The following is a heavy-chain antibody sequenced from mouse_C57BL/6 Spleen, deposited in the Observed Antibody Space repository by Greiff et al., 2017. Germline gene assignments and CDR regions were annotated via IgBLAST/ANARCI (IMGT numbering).Heavy chain of an antibody. CDR3: AREGITTVGGYFDV. J-gene: IGHJ1*03. Sequence: EVKLVESGGGLVQPGGSLKLSCAASGFTFSDYYMYWVRQTPEKRLEWVAYISNGGGSTYYPDTVKGRFTISRDNAKNTLYLQMSRLKSEDTAMYYCAREGITTVGGYFDVWGTGTTVTVAS. V-gene: IGHV5-12*01. CDR1: GFTFSDYY. D-gene: IGHD1-1*01. CDR2: ISNGGGST.